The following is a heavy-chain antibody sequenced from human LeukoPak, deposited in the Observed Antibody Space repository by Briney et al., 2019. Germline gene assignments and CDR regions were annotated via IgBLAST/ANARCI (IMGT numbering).Heavy chain of an antibody. J-gene: IGHJ5*02. V-gene: IGHV4-38-2*01. CDR2: IYHSGST. Sequence: SETLSLTCAVSGYSISSGYDWGWIRQPPGKGLEWIGSIYHSGSTYYNPSLKSRVTISVDASKNQFSLKLSSVTAADTAVYYCARTLYDFWSGYSNWFDPWGQGTLVTVSS. D-gene: IGHD3-3*01. CDR3: ARTLYDFWSGYSNWFDP. CDR1: GYSISSGYD.